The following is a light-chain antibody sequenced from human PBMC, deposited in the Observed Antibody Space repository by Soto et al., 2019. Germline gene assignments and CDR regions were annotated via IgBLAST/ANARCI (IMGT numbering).Light chain of an antibody. Sequence: EIVMTQSPATLSVSPGESATLSCRPSQSVSTNLAWYQQKPGQAPRLLIYGASTRATGVPARFSGSGSGTEFTLSISSLQSEDFAVYHCQQYNNWPLTFGQGTRLEIK. CDR1: QSVSTN. CDR3: QQYNNWPLT. J-gene: IGKJ5*01. CDR2: GAS. V-gene: IGKV3-15*01.